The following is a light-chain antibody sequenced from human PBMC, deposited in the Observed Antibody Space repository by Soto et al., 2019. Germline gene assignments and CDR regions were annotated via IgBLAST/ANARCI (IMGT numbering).Light chain of an antibody. J-gene: IGKJ2*01. V-gene: IGKV1-39*01. CDR3: QQSSSIPYT. Sequence: DIQMTQSPSSLSASVGDRVTITCRARQTISSYLNWYQQNPGKAPKLLIYAASSLQSGVPSRFSGSGSGTDFTLTISSLQPEDFATYYCQQSSSIPYTFGQGTKLEIK. CDR2: AAS. CDR1: QTISSY.